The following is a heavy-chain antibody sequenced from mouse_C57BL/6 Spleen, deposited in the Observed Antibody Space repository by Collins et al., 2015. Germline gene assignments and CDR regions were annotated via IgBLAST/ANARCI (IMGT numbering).Heavy chain of an antibody. CDR3: ARRDTTVVAHFDY. Sequence: EVKLLQSGGGLVQPGGSLKLSCAASGIDFSRYWMSWVRRAPGKGLEWIGEINPDSSTINYAPSLKDKFIISRDNAKNTLYLQMSKVRSEDTALYYCARRDTTVVAHFDYWGQGTTLTVSS. J-gene: IGHJ2*01. CDR2: INPDSSTI. CDR1: GIDFSRYW. D-gene: IGHD1-1*01. V-gene: IGHV4-1*01.